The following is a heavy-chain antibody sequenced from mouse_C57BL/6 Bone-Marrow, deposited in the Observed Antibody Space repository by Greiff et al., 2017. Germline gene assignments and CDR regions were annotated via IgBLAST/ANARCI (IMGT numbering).Heavy chain of an antibody. CDR3: TTMKGYYYAMDY. V-gene: IGHV14-4*01. D-gene: IGHD3-2*02. J-gene: IGHJ4*01. Sequence: EVQLQQSGAELVRPGASVKLSCTASGFNIKDDYMHWVKQRPEQGLEWIGWIDPENGDTEYASKFQGKATITADTSSNTAYLQLSSLTSEDTAVYYCTTMKGYYYAMDYWGQGTSVTVSS. CDR1: GFNIKDDY. CDR2: IDPENGDT.